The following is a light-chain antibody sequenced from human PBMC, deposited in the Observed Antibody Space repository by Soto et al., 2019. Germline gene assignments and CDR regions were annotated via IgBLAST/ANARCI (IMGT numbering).Light chain of an antibody. J-gene: IGKJ4*01. CDR3: QQCYSSPLT. V-gene: IGKV1-39*01. CDR2: AAS. CDR1: QTISNY. Sequence: DIQMTQSPSSLSASVGDRVTITCRASQTISNYLNWYQQQPGKAPKLLIYAASSLQSGVPSRFSVSGSGTDFTLTISRLKTEDGATYYCQQCYSSPLTFGGGTKVDIK.